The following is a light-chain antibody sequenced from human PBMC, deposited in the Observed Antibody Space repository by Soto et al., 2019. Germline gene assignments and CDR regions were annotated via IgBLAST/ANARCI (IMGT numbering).Light chain of an antibody. V-gene: IGKV3-15*01. CDR1: QTVNGN. J-gene: IGKJ4*01. CDR2: DAS. Sequence: EIVLTPSPATLSESPWERATLSCRASQTVNGNFAWYQHKPGQTPRLLIYDASTRAPGVPARFSGSGSGTDFALTIRSLQSEDSAVYYCQQYNNWQPLTFVGGTKGEIK. CDR3: QQYNNWQPLT.